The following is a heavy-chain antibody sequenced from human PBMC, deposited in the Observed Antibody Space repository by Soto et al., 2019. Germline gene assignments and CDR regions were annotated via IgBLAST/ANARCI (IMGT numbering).Heavy chain of an antibody. CDR3: ARDSVRGYYDSSGDFTALDY. CDR1: GFTFRTYG. CDR2: IKEDGSEK. J-gene: IGHJ4*02. D-gene: IGHD3-22*01. V-gene: IGHV3-7*01. Sequence: GGSLRLSCAGSGFTFRTYGVSWVRQPPGKGLEWVANIKEDGSEKYYVDSVKGRFTISRDNAKNSLYLQMNSLRAGDTAVYYCARDSVRGYYDSSGDFTALDYWGQGTLVTVSS.